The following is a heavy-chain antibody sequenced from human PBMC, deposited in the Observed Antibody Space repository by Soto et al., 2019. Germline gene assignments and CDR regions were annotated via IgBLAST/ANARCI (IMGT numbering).Heavy chain of an antibody. CDR1: GGSISSGGYY. V-gene: IGHV4-31*03. CDR3: AGSTMV. D-gene: IGHD3-10*01. Sequence: QVQLQESGPGLVKPSQNLSLTCTVSGGSISSGGYYWSWIRQHPGKCLEWIGYIYYSGRTYHNPSLKSRTTISLDTSQNQFSLELNSVTAADTDVYYCAGSTMVWGQGTLVTVSS. CDR2: IYYSGRT. J-gene: IGHJ4*02.